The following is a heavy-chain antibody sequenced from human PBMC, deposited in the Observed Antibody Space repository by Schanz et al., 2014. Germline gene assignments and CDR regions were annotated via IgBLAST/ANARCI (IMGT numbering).Heavy chain of an antibody. CDR2: ISHTGETQ. V-gene: IGHV3-11*01. Sequence: QVELVESGGGLVKPGGSLRLSCAPSGFTFRDYYMAWVRQAPGKGLEWLSSISHTGETQHSADSVQGRFTISRDNAKNSLYLQLSSLQGEDTAVYFCAKDAAYYDSVIFPDHWGQGTLVTVSS. CDR1: GFTFRDYY. D-gene: IGHD3-22*01. J-gene: IGHJ4*02. CDR3: AKDAAYYDSVIFPDH.